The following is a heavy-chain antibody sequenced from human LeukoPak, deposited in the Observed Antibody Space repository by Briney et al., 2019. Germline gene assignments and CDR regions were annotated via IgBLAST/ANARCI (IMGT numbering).Heavy chain of an antibody. V-gene: IGHV3-30*18. J-gene: IGHJ6*02. D-gene: IGHD3-10*01. CDR1: GFTFSSYG. CDR3: AKVIAENDKAWFGTDYYYGMDV. Sequence: GGSLRLSCAASGFTFSSYGMHWVRQAPGKGLEWVAVISYDGSNKYYADSVTGRFTISRDNSKNTLYLQMNSLRAEDTAVYYCAKVIAENDKAWFGTDYYYGMDVWGQGTTVTVSS. CDR2: ISYDGSNK.